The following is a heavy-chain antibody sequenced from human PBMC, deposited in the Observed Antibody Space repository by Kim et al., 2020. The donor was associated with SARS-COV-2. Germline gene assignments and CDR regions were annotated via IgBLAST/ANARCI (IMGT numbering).Heavy chain of an antibody. D-gene: IGHD2-2*01. CDR2: ISSSSSII. Sequence: GGSLRLSCAASGFTFSSYSMNWVRQAPGKGLEWVSYISSSSSIIYYADSVKGRFTISRDNYKNPLYLQMNSLRDEDTAVYYCATEDIVVVPAARGSDYYYYGMDVWGQGTTVTVSS. CDR3: ATEDIVVVPAARGSDYYYYGMDV. V-gene: IGHV3-48*02. CDR1: GFTFSSYS. J-gene: IGHJ6*02.